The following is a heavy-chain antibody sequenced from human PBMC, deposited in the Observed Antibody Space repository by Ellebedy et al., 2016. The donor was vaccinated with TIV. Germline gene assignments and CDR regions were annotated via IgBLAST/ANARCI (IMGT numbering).Heavy chain of an antibody. CDR3: AKDTNGANSPVDY. CDR1: GFSFSSYA. J-gene: IGHJ4*02. V-gene: IGHV3-23*01. Sequence: GESLKISXAGSGFSFSSYAMTWVRQAPGKGLDWVSAVSANGGSTYYADSVKGRFTISRDNSKNTLYLQMNSLRAEDTAVYYCAKDTNGANSPVDYWGQGTLVTVSS. CDR2: VSANGGST. D-gene: IGHD1-1*01.